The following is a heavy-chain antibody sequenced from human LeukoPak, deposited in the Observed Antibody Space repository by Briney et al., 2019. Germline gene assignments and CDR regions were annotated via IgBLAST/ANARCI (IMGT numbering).Heavy chain of an antibody. CDR2: IIPIFGTA. V-gene: IGHV1-69*05. CDR3: ARDGYSSSWPLDY. D-gene: IGHD6-13*01. CDR1: GGTFSSYA. Sequence: SVKVSCKASGGTFSSYAISWVRQAPGQGLEWMGRIIPIFGTANYAQKFQGRVTITTDESTSTAYMVLSSLRSEDTAVYYCARDGYSSSWPLDYWGQGTLVTVSS. J-gene: IGHJ4*02.